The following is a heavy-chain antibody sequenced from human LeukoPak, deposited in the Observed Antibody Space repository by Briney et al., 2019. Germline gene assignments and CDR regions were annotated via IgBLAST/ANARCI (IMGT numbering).Heavy chain of an antibody. D-gene: IGHD6-6*01. V-gene: IGHV1-18*01. CDR1: GYTFTSYG. Sequence: ASVKVSCKASGYTFTSYGISWVRQAPGQGLEWMGWISAYNGNTNYAQKLQGRVTMTTDTSTSTAYMELRSLRSDDTAVYYCARYSSSSLFFYVMDVWGQGTTVTVSS. J-gene: IGHJ6*02. CDR3: ARYSSSSLFFYVMDV. CDR2: ISAYNGNT.